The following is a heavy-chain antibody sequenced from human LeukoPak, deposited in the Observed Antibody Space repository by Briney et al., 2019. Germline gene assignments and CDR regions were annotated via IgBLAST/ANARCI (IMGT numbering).Heavy chain of an antibody. J-gene: IGHJ4*02. CDR2: IKPKSGGT. CDR1: GYTFTDYY. CDR3: ARDLIAAAGTLADY. V-gene: IGHV1-2*02. Sequence: ASVKVSCKSSGYTFTDYYVHWVRQAPGQGLEWMGWIKPKSGGTSSAQKFQGRVTMTRDTSINTAYMELSSLTSDDTAVYYCARDLIAAAGTLADYWGQGTLVTVSS. D-gene: IGHD6-13*01.